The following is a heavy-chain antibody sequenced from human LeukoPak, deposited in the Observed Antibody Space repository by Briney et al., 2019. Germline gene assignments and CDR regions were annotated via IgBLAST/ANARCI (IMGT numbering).Heavy chain of an antibody. Sequence: GGSLRLSCAASGFTLSNYWMTWVRQAPGKGLEWVSAISDNGGSIFYADSVKGRFTISRDNSKNSLYLQMNSLRADDTAVYYCVKIAPDLPWGQGTLVTVS. D-gene: IGHD2-21*01. J-gene: IGHJ5*02. V-gene: IGHV3-23*01. CDR3: VKIAPDLP. CDR2: ISDNGGSI. CDR1: GFTLSNYW.